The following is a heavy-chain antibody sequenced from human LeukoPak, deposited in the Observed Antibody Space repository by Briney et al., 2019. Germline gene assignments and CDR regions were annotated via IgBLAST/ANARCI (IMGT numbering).Heavy chain of an antibody. J-gene: IGHJ3*02. V-gene: IGHV3-21*01. CDR3: ARDRTYCSGGICYDLFDI. Sequence: PGGSLRLSCAASGFTFSSYSMNWVRQAPGKGLEWVSSIISSSSYIYYADSVKGRFTISRDNAKNSLYLQMNSLRAEDTAVYYCARDRTYCSGGICYDLFDIWGQGTTVTVSS. D-gene: IGHD2-15*01. CDR2: IISSSSYI. CDR1: GFTFSSYS.